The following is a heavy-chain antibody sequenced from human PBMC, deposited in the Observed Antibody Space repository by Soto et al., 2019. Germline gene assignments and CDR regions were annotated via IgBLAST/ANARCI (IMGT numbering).Heavy chain of an antibody. CDR1: GGTFSSYA. J-gene: IGHJ6*02. D-gene: IGHD4-4*01. CDR3: ARVVMTTAPASYYYGMDV. V-gene: IGHV1-69*11. Sequence: SVKVSCKASGGTFSSYAISWVRQAPGQGLEWMGRIIPFIGTANYAQKFQGRVTITADESTSTAYMELTSLRSEDTAVYYCARVVMTTAPASYYYGMDVWGQGTTVTVSS. CDR2: IIPFIGTA.